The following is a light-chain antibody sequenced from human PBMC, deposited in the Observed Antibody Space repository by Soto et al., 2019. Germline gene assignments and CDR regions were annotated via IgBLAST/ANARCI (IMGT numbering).Light chain of an antibody. V-gene: IGKV1-39*01. CDR2: TAS. J-gene: IGKJ4*01. CDR1: QRISAY. Sequence: DIQMTQSPSSLSAYVGERVTITCRASQRISAYLNWYQHKPGKAPRLLIYTASSLQSGVPSRFSGSGSGTDFTLTISSLQPEDFATYYCQQSYNNPLTFGGGTKVDI. CDR3: QQSYNNPLT.